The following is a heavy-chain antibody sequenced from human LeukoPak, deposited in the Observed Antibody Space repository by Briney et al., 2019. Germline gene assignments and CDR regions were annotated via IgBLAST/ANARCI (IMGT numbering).Heavy chain of an antibody. D-gene: IGHD3-3*01. CDR2: ISGRDGST. CDR1: GFTFSSYA. V-gene: IGHV3-23*01. CDR3: AKSFGVTIFGVVNENYFDY. J-gene: IGHJ4*02. Sequence: GGSLRLSCAASGFTFSSYAMSWVRQAPGKGLEWVSAISGRDGSTYYADSVKGRFTISRDNSKNTLYLQMNSLRAEDTAVYYCAKSFGVTIFGVVNENYFDYWGQGTLVTVSS.